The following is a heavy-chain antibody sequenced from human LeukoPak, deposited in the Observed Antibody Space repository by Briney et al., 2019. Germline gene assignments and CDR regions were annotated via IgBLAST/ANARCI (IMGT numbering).Heavy chain of an antibody. Sequence: ASVKVSCKVSGYTLTELSMHWVRQAPGKGLEWMGGFDSEDGETIYTQKFQGRVTMTEDTSTDTAYMELSSLRSEDTAVYYCATGDCSSTSCYSLDHWGQGTLVTVSS. CDR1: GYTLTELS. J-gene: IGHJ4*02. CDR2: FDSEDGET. D-gene: IGHD2-2*01. CDR3: ATGDCSSTSCYSLDH. V-gene: IGHV1-24*01.